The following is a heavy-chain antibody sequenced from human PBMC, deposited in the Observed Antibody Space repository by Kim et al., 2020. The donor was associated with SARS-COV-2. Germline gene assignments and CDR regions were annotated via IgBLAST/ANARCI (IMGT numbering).Heavy chain of an antibody. CDR1: GGSFSGYY. V-gene: IGHV4-34*01. J-gene: IGHJ4*02. Sequence: SETLSLTCAVYGGSFSGYYWSWIRQPPGKGLEWIGEINHSGSTNYNPSLKSRVTISVDTSKNQFSLKLSSVTAADTAVYYCARGKPHSRNQWLVVYYFDYWGQGTLVPVSS. CDR3: ARGKPHSRNQWLVVYYFDY. D-gene: IGHD6-19*01. CDR2: INHSGST.